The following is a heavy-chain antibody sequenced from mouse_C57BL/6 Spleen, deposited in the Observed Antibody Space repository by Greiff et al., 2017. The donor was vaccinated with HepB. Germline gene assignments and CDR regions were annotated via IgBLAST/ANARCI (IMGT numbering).Heavy chain of an antibody. CDR3: ARHEPYYYAMDY. CDR1: GYTFTEYT. V-gene: IGHV1-62-2*01. CDR2: FYPGSGSI. J-gene: IGHJ4*01. Sequence: QVQLKESGAELVKPGASVKLSCKASGYTFTEYTIHWVKQRSGQGLEWIGWFYPGSGSIKYNEKFKDKATLTADKSSSTVYMVLSRLTSEDSAVYFCARHEPYYYAMDYWGQGTSVTVSS.